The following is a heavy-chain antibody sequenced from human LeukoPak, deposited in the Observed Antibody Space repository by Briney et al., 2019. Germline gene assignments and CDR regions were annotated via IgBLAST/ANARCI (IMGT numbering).Heavy chain of an antibody. CDR3: ARKYCSTTSCYYAFDI. CDR1: GGSFSGYY. J-gene: IGHJ3*02. D-gene: IGHD2-2*01. CDR2: TSHSGST. V-gene: IGHV4-34*01. Sequence: SETLSLTCAVYGGSFSGYYWSWIRQPPGKGLEWIGETSHSGSTNYNPSLESRVTISVDTSKKQFSLKLTSVTAADTAVYFCARKYCSTTSCYYAFDIWGQGTMVTVSS.